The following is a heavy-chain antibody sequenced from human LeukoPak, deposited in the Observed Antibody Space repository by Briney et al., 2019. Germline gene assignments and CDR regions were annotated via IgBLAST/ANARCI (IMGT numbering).Heavy chain of an antibody. CDR1: GFTFSSYA. D-gene: IGHD5-24*01. CDR2: IYYSGST. V-gene: IGHV4-38-2*01. CDR3: ATHVEMDNPFDF. Sequence: GSLRLSCAASGFTFSSYAMTWVRQPPGKGLEWIGSIYYSGSTYYNPSLKSRVTISVDTSKNQFSLKLSSVTAADTAVYYCATHVEMDNPFDFWGQGTMVTVSS. J-gene: IGHJ3*01.